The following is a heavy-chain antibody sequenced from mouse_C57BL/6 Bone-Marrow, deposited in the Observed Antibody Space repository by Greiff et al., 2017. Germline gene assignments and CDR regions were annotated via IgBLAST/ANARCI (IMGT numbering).Heavy chain of an antibody. J-gene: IGHJ4*01. CDR2: MHPNGGSP. V-gene: IGHV1-64*01. CDR3: ARSYDYAYYTMDY. CDR1: GYTFTNYW. Sequence: VQLQQPGAELVKPGASVKLSCKASGYTFTNYWMHWVKQRPGQGLEWIGMMHPNGGSPDYNEKFKSEATLSVDKSSRTAYMELSSLTSEDSAVYFCARSYDYAYYTMDYWGQGTSVTVSS. D-gene: IGHD2-4*01.